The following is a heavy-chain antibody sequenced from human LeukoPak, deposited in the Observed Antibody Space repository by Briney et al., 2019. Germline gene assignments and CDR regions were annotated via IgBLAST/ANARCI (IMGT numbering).Heavy chain of an antibody. CDR3: AKPTHYYGDYNF. Sequence: QSGGSLRLSCAVSGFTFSSYAMSWVRQAPGEGLGWVSTISPIGAGTYYADSVKGRFTISRDNSKNTLYLHMNSLSPGDTAVYYCAKPTHYYGDYNFWGQGTLVTVSS. CDR1: GFTFSSYA. V-gene: IGHV3-23*01. D-gene: IGHD4-17*01. J-gene: IGHJ4*02. CDR2: ISPIGAGT.